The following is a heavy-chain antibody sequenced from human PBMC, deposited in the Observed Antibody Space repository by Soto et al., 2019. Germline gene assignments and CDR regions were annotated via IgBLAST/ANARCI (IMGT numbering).Heavy chain of an antibody. CDR2: ISGSGGST. Sequence: GGSLRLSCAASGFTFSSYAMSWVRQAPGKGLEWVSAISGSGGSTYYADSVKGRFTISRDNSKNTLYLQMNSLRAEDTAVYYCAKEAVVPAAMPYYFDYWGQGTLVTVSS. CDR3: AKEAVVPAAMPYYFDY. D-gene: IGHD2-2*01. V-gene: IGHV3-23*01. CDR1: GFTFSSYA. J-gene: IGHJ4*02.